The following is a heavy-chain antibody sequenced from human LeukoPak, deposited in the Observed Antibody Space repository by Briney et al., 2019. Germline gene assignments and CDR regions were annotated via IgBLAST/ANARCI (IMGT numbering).Heavy chain of an antibody. CDR1: GGSISSYY. J-gene: IGHJ4*02. V-gene: IGHV4-4*07. Sequence: SETLSLTCTVSGGSISSYYWSWIRQPAGKGLEWIGRIYSTGSTNYNPSLKSRVTISVDTSKNQFSLKLSSVTAADTAVYYCARTGSSGYYYDDRYYFDYWGQGTLVTVSS. CDR2: IYSTGST. CDR3: ARTGSSGYYYDDRYYFDY. D-gene: IGHD3-22*01.